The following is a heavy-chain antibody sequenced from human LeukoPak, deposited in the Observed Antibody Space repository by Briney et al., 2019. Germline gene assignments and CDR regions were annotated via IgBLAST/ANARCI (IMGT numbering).Heavy chain of an antibody. V-gene: IGHV3-30-3*01. J-gene: IGHJ4*02. CDR3: ARDPPYSGHYFGY. CDR1: GFTFNTYG. D-gene: IGHD1-26*01. Sequence: GGSLRLSCAASGFTFNTYGLYWVRQAPGKGLEWVAVISYDGSNKYYADSVKGRFTISRDNAKNSLYLQMNSLGAEDTALYYCARDPPYSGHYFGYWGQGTLVTVAS. CDR2: ISYDGSNK.